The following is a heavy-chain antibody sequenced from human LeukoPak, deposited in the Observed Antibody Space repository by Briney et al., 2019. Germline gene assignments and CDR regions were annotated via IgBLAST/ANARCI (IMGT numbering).Heavy chain of an antibody. CDR1: GFTFDDYA. Sequence: PGRSLRLSCAASGFTFDDYAMHWVRQAPGKGLEWVSGISWNSGSIGYADSVKGRFTISRDNAKNSLYLQMNSLRAEDTAVYYCARAGYSYGYSGAVDPRGQGTLVTVSS. CDR2: ISWNSGSI. V-gene: IGHV3-9*01. CDR3: ARAGYSYGYSGAVDP. D-gene: IGHD5-18*01. J-gene: IGHJ5*02.